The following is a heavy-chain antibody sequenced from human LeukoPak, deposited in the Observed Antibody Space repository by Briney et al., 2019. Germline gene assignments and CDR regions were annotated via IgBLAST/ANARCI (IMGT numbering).Heavy chain of an antibody. CDR1: GFTFDDYA. D-gene: IGHD1-14*01. J-gene: IGHJ3*02. CDR3: AKDIGSGEERGDAFDI. CDR2: ISWNSGSI. V-gene: IGHV3-9*03. Sequence: GGSLRLSCAASGFTFDDYAMHWVRQAPGKGLEWVSGISWNSGSIGYADSVKGRFTISRDNAKNSLYLQMNSLRAEDMALYYCAKDIGSGEERGDAFDIWGQGTMVTVSS.